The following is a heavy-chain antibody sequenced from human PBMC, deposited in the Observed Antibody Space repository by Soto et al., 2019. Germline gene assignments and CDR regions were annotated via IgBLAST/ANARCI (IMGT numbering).Heavy chain of an antibody. D-gene: IGHD5-18*01. CDR2: IKSKTDGGTT. J-gene: IGHJ4*02. CDR1: GFTFSNAW. V-gene: IGHV3-15*01. Sequence: GESLKISCAASGFTFSNAWMSWVRQAPGKGLEWVGRIKSKTDGGTTDYAAPVKGRFTISRDDSKNTLYLQMNSLKTEDTAVYYCTTGPVDTAMAPFDYWGQGTLVTVSS. CDR3: TTGPVDTAMAPFDY.